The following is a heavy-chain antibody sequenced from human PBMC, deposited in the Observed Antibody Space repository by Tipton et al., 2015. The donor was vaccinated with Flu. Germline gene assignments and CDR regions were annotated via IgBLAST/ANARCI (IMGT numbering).Heavy chain of an antibody. CDR2: ICYSGST. D-gene: IGHD5-24*01. Sequence: TLSLTCIVSGDSISRGDYYWSWIRQHPGKGLEWIGCICYSGSTYYNPSLKSRLTVSLDTSKNQFSLRLSSVTAADTAVYYCAGGKRWLKSFDAFDIWGQGTMVTVSS. CDR1: GDSISRGDYY. CDR3: AGGKRWLKSFDAFDI. J-gene: IGHJ3*02. V-gene: IGHV4-31*03.